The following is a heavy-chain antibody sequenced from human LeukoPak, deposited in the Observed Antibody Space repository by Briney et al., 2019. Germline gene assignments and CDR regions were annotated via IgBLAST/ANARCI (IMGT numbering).Heavy chain of an antibody. J-gene: IGHJ5*02. CDR1: GGSFSGYY. CDR2: INHSGST. D-gene: IGHD6-13*01. Sequence: SETLSLTCAVYGGSFSGYYWSWIRQPPGKGLEWIGEINHSGSTNYNPSLKSRVTISVDTSKNQFSLKLSSVTAADTAVYYCARGEYSSSWYPESWFDPWGQGTLVTVSS. CDR3: ARGEYSSSWYPESWFDP. V-gene: IGHV4-34*01.